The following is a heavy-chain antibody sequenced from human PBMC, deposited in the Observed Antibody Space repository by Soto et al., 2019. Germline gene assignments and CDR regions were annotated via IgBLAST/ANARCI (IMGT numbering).Heavy chain of an antibody. CDR2: ISSGGSFI. J-gene: IGHJ3*02. V-gene: IGHV3-21*01. Sequence: GGSLRLSCAASGFTFSSYSMNWVRQAPGKGLEWVSSISSGGSFINYADSVKGRFTISRDNAKNSLYLQMNSLRAEDTAVYYCARDSNSITIFPIWGQGTMVTLSS. CDR1: GFTFSSYS. D-gene: IGHD3-9*01. CDR3: ARDSNSITIFPI.